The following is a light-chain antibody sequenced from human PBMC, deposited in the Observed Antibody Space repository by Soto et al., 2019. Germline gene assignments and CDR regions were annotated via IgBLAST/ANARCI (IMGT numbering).Light chain of an antibody. V-gene: IGKV3-15*01. CDR3: QHTLKWPPT. Sequence: EIVMTQSPATLSVSPGERATLSCRASQRVSSNLAWYQQKPGQAPRLLIYDTSARAAGIPARFSGSGSATEFTLTISSLQSEDFALYYCQHTLKWPPTFGQGTRVEI. CDR2: DTS. CDR1: QRVSSN. J-gene: IGKJ1*01.